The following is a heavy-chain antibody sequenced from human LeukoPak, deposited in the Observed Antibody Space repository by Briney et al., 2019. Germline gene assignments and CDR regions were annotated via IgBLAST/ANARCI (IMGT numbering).Heavy chain of an antibody. D-gene: IGHD3-10*01. J-gene: IGHJ5*02. V-gene: IGHV4-34*01. CDR2: INHSGST. CDR1: GGSFSGYY. Sequence: SETLSLTCAVYGGSFSGYYWSWIRQTPGKGLEWIGEINHSGSTNYNPSLKSRVTISVDTSKNQFSLKLSSVTAADTAVYYCARGRSTMVRGVRNWFDPWGQGTLVTVSS. CDR3: ARGRSTMVRGVRNWFDP.